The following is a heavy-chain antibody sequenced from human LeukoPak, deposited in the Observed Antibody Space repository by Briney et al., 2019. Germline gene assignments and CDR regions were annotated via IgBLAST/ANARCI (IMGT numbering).Heavy chain of an antibody. Sequence: SETLSLTCTVSGGSISSYYWSWIRQPPGKGLEYIGYLFYAGTTNYSPSLKSRVTTSLDRSKNQFSLRLSSVTAADTAVYYCARGASSTWPFDYWGEGTLVTVSS. D-gene: IGHD6-13*01. CDR2: LFYAGTT. V-gene: IGHV4-59*13. CDR3: ARGASSTWPFDY. CDR1: GGSISSYY. J-gene: IGHJ4*02.